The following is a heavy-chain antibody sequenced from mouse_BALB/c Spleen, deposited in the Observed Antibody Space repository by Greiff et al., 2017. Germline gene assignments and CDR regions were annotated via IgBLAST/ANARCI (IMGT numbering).Heavy chain of an antibody. D-gene: IGHD2-1*01. CDR1: GFTFSSYG. Sequence: EVKVVESGGGLVQPGGSLKLSCAASGFTFSSYGMSWVRQTPDKRLELVATINSNGGSTYYPDSVKGRFTISRDNAKNTLYLQMSSLKSEDTAMYYCARDPGGNPFYYAMDYWGQGTSVTVSS. CDR2: INSNGGST. CDR3: ARDPGGNPFYYAMDY. J-gene: IGHJ4*01. V-gene: IGHV5-6-3*01.